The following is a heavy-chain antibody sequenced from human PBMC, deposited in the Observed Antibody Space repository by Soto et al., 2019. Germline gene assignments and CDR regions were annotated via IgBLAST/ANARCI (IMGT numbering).Heavy chain of an antibody. D-gene: IGHD6-13*01. CDR1: GDSVSSNSAA. Sequence: QSQTLSLTCAISGDSVSSNSAAWNWIRQSPSRGLEWLGRTYYRSKWYNDYAVSVKSRITINPDTSKNQFSLQLNSVTPEDTAVYYCASGIAAAGTSLYYYYGMDVWGQGTTVTVSS. V-gene: IGHV6-1*01. J-gene: IGHJ6*02. CDR2: TYYRSKWYN. CDR3: ASGIAAAGTSLYYYYGMDV.